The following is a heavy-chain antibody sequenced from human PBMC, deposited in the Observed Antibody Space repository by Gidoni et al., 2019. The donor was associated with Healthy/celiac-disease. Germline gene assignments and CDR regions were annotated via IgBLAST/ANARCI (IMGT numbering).Heavy chain of an antibody. CDR2: IIPILGIA. V-gene: IGHV1-69*04. D-gene: IGHD5-12*01. CDR3: AREGDSGYDYYYYYYGMDV. Sequence: HVQLVHAVSEVKEPVSSVTVYCTASGGTFSRSTISWVRQSPGQGLDWMGKIIPILGIANYAQKFQGRGMITAEKSTSTAYRELSSLRSDDTAVYYCAREGDSGYDYYYYYYGMDVWGQGPTVTVSS. CDR1: GGTFSRST. J-gene: IGHJ6*02.